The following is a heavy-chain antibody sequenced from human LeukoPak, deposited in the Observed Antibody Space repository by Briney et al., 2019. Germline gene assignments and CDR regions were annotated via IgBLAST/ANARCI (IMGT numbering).Heavy chain of an antibody. D-gene: IGHD6-6*01. CDR2: IIPIFGTA. CDR1: GYTFTSYY. J-gene: IGHJ4*02. V-gene: IGHV1-69*13. CDR3: ARGTKTPRAARTDYFDY. Sequence: GASVKVSCKASGYTFTSYYMHWVRQAPGQGLEWMGGIIPIFGTANYAQKFQGRVTITADESTSTAYMELSSLRSEDTAVYYCARGTKTPRAARTDYFDYWGQGTLVTVSS.